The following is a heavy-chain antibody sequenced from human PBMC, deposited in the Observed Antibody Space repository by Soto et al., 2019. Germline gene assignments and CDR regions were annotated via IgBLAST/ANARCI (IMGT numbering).Heavy chain of an antibody. V-gene: IGHV1-18*01. CDR3: ARDTGNSFDY. CDR2: ISPHNGNT. J-gene: IGHJ4*02. Sequence: HVQLVQSGGELKKPGASVKVSCNTSGYTFNTYFITWVRQAPGQGLAWMGWISPHNGNTNYAEKFQGRVTMTADTITKAAYMELRNLRSDDTAVYYCARDTGNSFDYWGQGTPVTVSS. CDR1: GYTFNTYF.